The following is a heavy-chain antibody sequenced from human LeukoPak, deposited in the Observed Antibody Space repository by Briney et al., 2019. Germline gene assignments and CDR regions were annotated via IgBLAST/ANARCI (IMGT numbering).Heavy chain of an antibody. V-gene: IGHV4-39*01. CDR1: GGSISSSSYY. J-gene: IGHJ6*02. CDR3: ARRSSGYPYYYGMDV. D-gene: IGHD3-22*01. CDR2: IYYSGST. Sequence: SETLSLTCTVSGGSISSSSYYWGWIRQPPGKGLEWIGSIYYSGSTYYSPSLKSRVTISVDTSKNQFSLKLSSVTAADTAVYYCARRSSGYPYYYGMDVWGQGTTVTVSS.